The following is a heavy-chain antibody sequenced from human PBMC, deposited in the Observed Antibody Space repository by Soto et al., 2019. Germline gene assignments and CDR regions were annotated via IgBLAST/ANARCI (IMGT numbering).Heavy chain of an antibody. Sequence: GESLKISCKGSGYSFTSYWIGWVRQMPGKGLEWMGIIYPGDSDTRYSPSFQGQVTISADKSISTAYLQWSSLKASDTAMYYCARRRVSYGSGSVVLFDIWGQGTMVTVSS. CDR3: ARRRVSYGSGSVVLFDI. CDR2: IYPGDSDT. D-gene: IGHD3-10*01. V-gene: IGHV5-51*01. CDR1: GYSFTSYW. J-gene: IGHJ3*02.